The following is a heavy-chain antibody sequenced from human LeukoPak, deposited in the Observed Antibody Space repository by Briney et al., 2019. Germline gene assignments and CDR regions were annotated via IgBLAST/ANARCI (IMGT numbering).Heavy chain of an antibody. CDR3: ASMVHYYGSGSYYQHGDY. CDR1: GYTLTELS. J-gene: IGHJ4*02. V-gene: IGHV1-24*01. D-gene: IGHD3-10*01. CDR2: FDPEDGET. Sequence: ASVKVSCKVSGYTLTELSMHWVRQAPGKGLEWMGGFDPEDGETIYAQKFQGRVTMTEDTSTDTAYMELSSLRSDDTAVYYCASMVHYYGSGSYYQHGDYWGQGTLVTVSS.